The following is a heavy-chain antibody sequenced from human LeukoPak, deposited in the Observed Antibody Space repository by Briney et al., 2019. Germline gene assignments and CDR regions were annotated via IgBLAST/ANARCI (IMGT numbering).Heavy chain of an antibody. Sequence: PSDTLSLTCTVSVGSISIYYRRWIRQPPGKGREDIGYIYYRGNSNYSPSLTSRVTIPVDTPNNQFSLKWSSLATECTARFFLARRSAPSGSYSNWCAPWKQGPVLTASS. J-gene: IGHJ5*02. V-gene: IGHV4-59*08. CDR2: IYYRGNS. CDR1: VGSISIYY. D-gene: IGHD1-26*01. CDR3: ARRSAPSGSYSNWCAP.